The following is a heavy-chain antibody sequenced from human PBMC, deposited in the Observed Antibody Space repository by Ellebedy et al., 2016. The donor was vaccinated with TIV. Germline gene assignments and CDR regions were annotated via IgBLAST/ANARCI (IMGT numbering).Heavy chain of an antibody. CDR1: GDSISYYH. D-gene: IGHD3-10*01. CDR2: ISYSGST. Sequence: SETLSFTCTVSGDSISYYHWSWIRQPPGKGLEWIGFISYSGSTNYNPSLKSRVAISSDPSKNHFSLKLSSVTAADTAVYYCARHSVISNFHFDFWGQGTLVTVSS. J-gene: IGHJ4*02. V-gene: IGHV4-59*08. CDR3: ARHSVISNFHFDF.